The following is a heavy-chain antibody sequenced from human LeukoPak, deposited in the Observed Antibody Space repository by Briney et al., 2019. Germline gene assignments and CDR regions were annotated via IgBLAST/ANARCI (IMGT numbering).Heavy chain of an antibody. J-gene: IGHJ3*02. Sequence: MPSETLSLTCTVSGGSISSYYWSWIRQPPGKGLEWIGYIYYSGSTYYNPSLKSRVTISVDTSKNQFSLKLSSVTAADTAVYYCARKTPDSSAWYGAFDIWGQGTMVTVSS. CDR2: IYYSGST. V-gene: IGHV4-59*08. D-gene: IGHD6-19*01. CDR1: GGSISSYY. CDR3: ARKTPDSSAWYGAFDI.